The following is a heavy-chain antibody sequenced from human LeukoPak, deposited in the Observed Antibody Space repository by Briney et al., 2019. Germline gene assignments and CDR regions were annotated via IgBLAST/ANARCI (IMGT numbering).Heavy chain of an antibody. CDR1: GFXFSSYW. Sequence: GGSLRLSCATSGFXFSSYWIHWVRQAPGKGLVWVSRINSDGSTTTYAESVKGRFNISRDNAKNTLYLQMNSLRVEDTAVYSCTRALVAPYYFDYWGQGALVTVPS. D-gene: IGHD2-15*01. CDR2: INSDGSTT. J-gene: IGHJ4*02. V-gene: IGHV3-74*01. CDR3: TRALVAPYYFDY.